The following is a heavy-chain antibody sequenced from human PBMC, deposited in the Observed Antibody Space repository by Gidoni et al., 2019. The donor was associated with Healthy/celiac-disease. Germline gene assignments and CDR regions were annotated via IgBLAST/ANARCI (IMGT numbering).Heavy chain of an antibody. V-gene: IGHV3-11*01. CDR2: ISSSGSTI. D-gene: IGHD6-13*01. J-gene: IGHJ6*02. CDR1: GFTFSDYY. Sequence: QVQLVESGGGLVKPGGSLRLSCADAGFTFSDYYMSWIRQAPGKGLEWVSYISSSGSTIYYADSVKGRFTISRDNAKNSLYLQMNSLRAEDTAVYYCARESRLYEQQSDNYYYYGMDVWGQGTTVTVSS. CDR3: ARESRLYEQQSDNYYYYGMDV.